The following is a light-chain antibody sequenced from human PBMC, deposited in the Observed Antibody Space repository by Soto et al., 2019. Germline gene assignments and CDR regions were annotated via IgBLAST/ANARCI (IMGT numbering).Light chain of an antibody. CDR3: QQYNSWPT. CDR1: HTIITN. J-gene: IGKJ4*01. CDR2: GAS. Sequence: EIIMTQSPATLSVSPGEGATSPCRPSHTIITNLAWYQHNQGQSPRLPVYGASTRATGVPARFSGSGSGAEFTLSISSLQSEDFAVYYCQQYNSWPTFGGGTKVEIK. V-gene: IGKV3-15*01.